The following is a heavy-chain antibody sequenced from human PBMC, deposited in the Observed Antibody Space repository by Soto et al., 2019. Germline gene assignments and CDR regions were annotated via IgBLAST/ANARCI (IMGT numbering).Heavy chain of an antibody. V-gene: IGHV4-39*01. CDR3: ASLKVPGNFDY. Sequence: QLQLQESGPGLVKPSETLSLTCNVSGGSISTSNYYWAWVRQAPGKGLEWIANIYYRGDTYYHPSLRSRITISVDTYKNQFSLRLTTLTAADTAMYFRASLKVPGNFDYWGQGTLVTVSS. CDR1: GGSISTSNYY. J-gene: IGHJ4*02. D-gene: IGHD6-13*01. CDR2: IYYRGDT.